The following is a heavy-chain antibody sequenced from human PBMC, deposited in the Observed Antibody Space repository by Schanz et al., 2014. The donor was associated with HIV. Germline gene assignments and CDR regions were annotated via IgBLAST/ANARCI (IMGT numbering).Heavy chain of an antibody. CDR2: MNPDSGKT. J-gene: IGHJ4*02. CDR1: GYTVLLSA. V-gene: IGHV1-8*02. D-gene: IGHD3-10*01. Sequence: QVQLVQSGAEVKKPGASVTVSCKASGYTVLLSALPFFLPSALQGLEWMGWMNPDSGKTVYAQKFQGRVTMTRNTSIDTFSMELRSLRSEDTAVYYCARVPKHNFCSGSYYPFDYWGQGTLVTVSA. CDR3: ARVPKHNFCSGSYYPFDY.